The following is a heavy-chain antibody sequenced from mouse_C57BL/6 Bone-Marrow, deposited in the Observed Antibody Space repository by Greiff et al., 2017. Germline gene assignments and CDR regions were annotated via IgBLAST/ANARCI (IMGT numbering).Heavy chain of an antibody. Sequence: EVKLVESGGDLVKPGGSLKLSCAASGFTFSSYGMSWVRQTPDKRLEWVATISSGGSYTYYPDSVKGRFTISRDNAKNTRYLQMSSLKSEDTAMYYCARQQLGRFAYWGQGTLVTVSA. CDR1: GFTFSSYG. D-gene: IGHD4-1*02. CDR3: ARQQLGRFAY. CDR2: ISSGGSYT. J-gene: IGHJ3*01. V-gene: IGHV5-6*01.